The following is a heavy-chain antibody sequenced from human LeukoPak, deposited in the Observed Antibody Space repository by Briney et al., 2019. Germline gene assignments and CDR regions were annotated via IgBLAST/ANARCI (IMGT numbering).Heavy chain of an antibody. J-gene: IGHJ4*02. D-gene: IGHD3-3*01. Sequence: PSETLSLTCAVYGGSFSGYYWSWIRQPPGKGLGWIGEINHSGSTNYNPSLKGRVTISVDTSKNQFSLKLSSVTAADTAVYYCARARLLYDFWSGYYGNYFDYWGQGTLVTVSS. CDR3: ARARLLYDFWSGYYGNYFDY. CDR2: INHSGST. CDR1: GGSFSGYY. V-gene: IGHV4-34*01.